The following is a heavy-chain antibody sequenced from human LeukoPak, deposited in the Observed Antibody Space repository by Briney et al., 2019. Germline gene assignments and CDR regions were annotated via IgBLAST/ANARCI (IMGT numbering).Heavy chain of an antibody. CDR3: AKDMPDIVVVPAAIHYYYYMDV. Sequence: GRSLRLSCAASGFTFDDYAMHWVRQAPGKGLEWVSGISWNSGSIGYADSVMGRFTISRDNAKNSLYLQMNSLRAEDTALYYCAKDMPDIVVVPAAIHYYYYMDVWGKGTTVTVSS. CDR1: GFTFDDYA. D-gene: IGHD2-2*01. J-gene: IGHJ6*03. CDR2: ISWNSGSI. V-gene: IGHV3-9*01.